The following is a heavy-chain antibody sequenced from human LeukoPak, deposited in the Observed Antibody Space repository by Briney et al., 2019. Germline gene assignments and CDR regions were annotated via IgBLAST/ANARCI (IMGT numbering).Heavy chain of an antibody. Sequence: SETLSLTCTVSGGSISSSSYYWGWIRQPPGKGLEWIGSIYYSGSTYYNPSLKSRVTISVDTSKNQFSLKLSSVTAADTAVYYCARHKPLKKTTPVDYYMDVWGKGTTVTVSS. V-gene: IGHV4-39*01. J-gene: IGHJ6*03. CDR1: GGSISSSSYY. CDR2: IYYSGST. CDR3: ARHKPLKKTTPVDYYMDV. D-gene: IGHD4-11*01.